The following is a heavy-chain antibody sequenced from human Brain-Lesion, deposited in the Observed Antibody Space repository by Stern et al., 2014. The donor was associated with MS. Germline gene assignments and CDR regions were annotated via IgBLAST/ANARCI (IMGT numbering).Heavy chain of an antibody. Sequence: VQLVQSGPGLVKPSQTLSLSCTVSGGSISSGGYYWSWIRQPAGKGLEWIGRIFNRGGPSYNPSPKSRVPISIAPPKNQFSLRLNSMTAADTAVYYCARGRVVPGFQYYATDVWGQGTTVIVSS. J-gene: IGHJ6*02. V-gene: IGHV4-61*02. CDR2: IFNRGGP. D-gene: IGHD2-2*01. CDR1: GGSISSGGYY. CDR3: ARGRVVPGFQYYATDV.